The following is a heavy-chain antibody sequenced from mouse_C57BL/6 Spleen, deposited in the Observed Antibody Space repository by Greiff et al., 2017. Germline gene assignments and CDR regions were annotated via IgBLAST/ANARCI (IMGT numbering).Heavy chain of an antibody. Sequence: EVKLMESGGGLVKPGGSLKLSCAASGFTFSSYAMSWVRQTPEKRLEWVATISDGGSYTYYPDNVKGRFTIARDNAKNNLYLQMSHLKSEDTAMYYCARAIYYYGSRYYFDYWGQDTTLTVSS. CDR3: ARAIYYYGSRYYFDY. D-gene: IGHD1-1*01. J-gene: IGHJ2*01. CDR2: ISDGGSYT. CDR1: GFTFSSYA. V-gene: IGHV5-4*03.